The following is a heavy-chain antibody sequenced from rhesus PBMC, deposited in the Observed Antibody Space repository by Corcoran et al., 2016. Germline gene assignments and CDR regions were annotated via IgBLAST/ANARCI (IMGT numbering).Heavy chain of an antibody. Sequence: QVQLQESGPGLVKPSETLSLTCAVSGGSTSISSYSWSWIRQAPGKGREWIGYIAYSRSTRYNPSLKSRVTISRDTSKNQFSLELSSVTAADTAVYYCARAGAGVIDYWGQGVLVTVSS. CDR2: IAYSRST. CDR1: GGSTSISSYS. J-gene: IGHJ4*01. V-gene: IGHV4-122*02. D-gene: IGHD3-22*01. CDR3: ARAGAGVIDY.